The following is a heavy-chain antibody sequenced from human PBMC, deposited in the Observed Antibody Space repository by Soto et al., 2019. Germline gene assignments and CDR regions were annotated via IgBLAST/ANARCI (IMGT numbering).Heavy chain of an antibody. D-gene: IGHD6-13*01. CDR1: GFTFSSYA. V-gene: IGHV3-30-3*01. J-gene: IGHJ4*02. CDR2: ISYDGSNK. CDR3: ARLCLVPWYSSSWSEIDY. Sequence: QVQLVESGGGVVQPGRSLRLSCAASGFTFSSYAMHWVRQAPGKGLEWVAVISYDGSNKYYADSVKGRFTISRDNSKNTLYLQMNSLRAEDTAVYYCARLCLVPWYSSSWSEIDYWGQGTLVTVSS.